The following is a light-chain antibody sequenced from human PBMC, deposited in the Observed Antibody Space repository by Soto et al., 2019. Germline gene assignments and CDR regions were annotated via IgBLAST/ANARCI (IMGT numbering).Light chain of an antibody. Sequence: EIVLTQSPDTLSLSPGERATLSCRASQTLSTNSLAWYQQRPGQTPRLLIYAASTRDTDIPDRFNGSGSGTDFALTISRLEPEDFALYYCQQYNDSPLTFGPGTKVDVK. CDR3: QQYNDSPLT. J-gene: IGKJ3*01. CDR1: QTLSTNS. V-gene: IGKV3-20*01. CDR2: AAS.